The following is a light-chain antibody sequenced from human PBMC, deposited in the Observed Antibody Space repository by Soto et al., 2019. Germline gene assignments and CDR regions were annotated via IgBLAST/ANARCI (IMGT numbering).Light chain of an antibody. CDR1: SSDVGGYNY. V-gene: IGLV2-14*01. CDR3: SSYTSSSTYV. Sequence: QSALSQPACGSGSPGQSITISCTGTSSDVGGYNYVSWYQQHPGKAPKLMIYDVSNRPSGVSNRFSGSKSGNTASLTISGLQAEDEADYYCSSYTSSSTYVFGTGTKLTVL. J-gene: IGLJ1*01. CDR2: DVS.